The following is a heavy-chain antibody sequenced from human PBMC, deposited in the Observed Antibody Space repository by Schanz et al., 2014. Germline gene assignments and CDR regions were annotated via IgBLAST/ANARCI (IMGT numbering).Heavy chain of an antibody. V-gene: IGHV1-2*06. CDR1: RYPFTAYY. J-gene: IGHJ6*02. CDR2: INPNSGDT. CDR3: ARDGHSSKWSSYYYYGMDV. Sequence: QVHLVQSGSEVKKPGASVKVSCKASRYPFTAYYMHWVRQAPGQGLEGMGRINPNSGDTNYGQKFQGRDTKTRDTSTSTASMELSRLRSDDTAIYYCARDGHSSKWSSYYYYGMDVWGQGTTVTVSS. D-gene: IGHD6-13*01.